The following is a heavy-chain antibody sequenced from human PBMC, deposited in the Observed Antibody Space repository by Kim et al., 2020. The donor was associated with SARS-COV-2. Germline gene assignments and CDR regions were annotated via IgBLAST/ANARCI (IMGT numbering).Heavy chain of an antibody. J-gene: IGHJ3*01. Sequence: SETLSLTCAVYGGSFSDYYWSWIRQTPGKGLEWIGEINHSGITNYNPSLKSRVTISVDTSKNQISLKLSSVTAADTAGYYCARGLVVVAEVGGFDFWGQGTMVTVSS. CDR2: INHSGIT. D-gene: IGHD2-15*01. CDR3: ARGLVVVAEVGGFDF. CDR1: GGSFSDYY. V-gene: IGHV4-34*01.